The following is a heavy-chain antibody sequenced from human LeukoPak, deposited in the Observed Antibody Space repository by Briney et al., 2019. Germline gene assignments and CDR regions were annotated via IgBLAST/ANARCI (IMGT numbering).Heavy chain of an antibody. Sequence: GGSLRLSCAASGFTFSSYAMHWVRQAPGKGLEWVTVISYDGTNNYYADSVRGRFTISRDNAKNSLYLQMNSLRAEDTAVYYCARAGFWSGYYTLDYWGQGTLVTVSS. J-gene: IGHJ4*02. CDR1: GFTFSSYA. CDR3: ARAGFWSGYYTLDY. V-gene: IGHV3-30-3*01. D-gene: IGHD3-3*01. CDR2: ISYDGTNN.